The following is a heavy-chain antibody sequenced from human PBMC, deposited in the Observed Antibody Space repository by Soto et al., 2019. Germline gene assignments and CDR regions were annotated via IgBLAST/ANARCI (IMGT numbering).Heavy chain of an antibody. CDR2: IKSKTDGGTT. D-gene: IGHD1-26*01. Sequence: EVQLVESGGGLAKPGGSLRLSCAASGFTFSNAWMNWVRQAPGKGLEWVGRIKSKTDGGTTDYAVPVKARFTISRDDSKNTLYLQINSLKCEDTAVYYCTTVRPVSGSFDYWGQGTLVIVSS. V-gene: IGHV3-15*07. CDR1: GFTFSNAW. J-gene: IGHJ4*02. CDR3: TTVRPVSGSFDY.